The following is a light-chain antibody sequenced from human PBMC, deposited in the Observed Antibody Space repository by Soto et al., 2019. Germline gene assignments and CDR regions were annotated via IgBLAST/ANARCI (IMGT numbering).Light chain of an antibody. CDR2: GAS. Sequence: EVVLTQSPATLSLSPGERATLSCRASQSISSGFLAWYQQKFGQPPRLLIYGASSRAPGIPDRFSVSGSGTAFTLTISRLEPEDSAVYYCQLLTFGGGTKVEIK. CDR1: QSISSGF. J-gene: IGKJ4*01. CDR3: QLLT. V-gene: IGKV3-20*01.